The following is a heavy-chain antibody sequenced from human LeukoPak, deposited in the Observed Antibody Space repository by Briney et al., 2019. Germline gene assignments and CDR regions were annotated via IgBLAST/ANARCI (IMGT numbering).Heavy chain of an antibody. V-gene: IGHV3-30*04. J-gene: IGHJ6*04. CDR1: GFTFSNYV. D-gene: IGHD3-10*02. CDR3: AELGITMIGGV. Sequence: GRSLRLSCAASGFTFSNYVIHWVRQAPGKGLEWVTVISYDGNNKYYADSVKGRFTISRDSSKNTLYLQLNSLRAEDTAVYYCAELGITMIGGVWGKGTTVTISS. CDR2: ISYDGNNK.